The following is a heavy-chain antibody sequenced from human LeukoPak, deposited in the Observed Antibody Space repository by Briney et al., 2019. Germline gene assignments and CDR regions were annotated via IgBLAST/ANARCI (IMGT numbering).Heavy chain of an antibody. D-gene: IGHD3-22*01. CDR1: GYSFTSHN. J-gene: IGHJ4*02. CDR2: VSPSSGNT. CDR3: ARGRNRYYYDNSPNFDY. V-gene: IGHV1-8*01. Sequence: ASVKVSCKASGYSFTSHNINWVRQATGQGLEFMGWVSPSSGNTAYAQKFQGRVTMTRNTSISTAYMELSSLRSEDTAVYYCARGRNRYYYDNSPNFDYWGQGTLVTVSS.